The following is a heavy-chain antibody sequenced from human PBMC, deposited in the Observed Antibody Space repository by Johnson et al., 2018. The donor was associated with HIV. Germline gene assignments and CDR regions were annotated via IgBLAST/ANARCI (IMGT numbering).Heavy chain of an antibody. J-gene: IGHJ3*02. D-gene: IGHD6-6*01. CDR1: GFTFSNYW. Sequence: VQLVESGGDLVQTGGSLRLSCAASGFTFSNYWMTWVRQAPGKGLEWVANINQDGSENNYVDSVKGRFTISRDNAKNSLYLQMNSLRAEDTAVYYCARDSYSSWGDAFDIWGQGTMVTVSS. V-gene: IGHV3-7*05. CDR3: ARDSYSSWGDAFDI. CDR2: INQDGSEN.